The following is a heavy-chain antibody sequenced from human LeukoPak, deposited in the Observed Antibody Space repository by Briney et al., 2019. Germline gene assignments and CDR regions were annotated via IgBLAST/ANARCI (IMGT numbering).Heavy chain of an antibody. D-gene: IGHD1-26*01. CDR2: IYPGDSDT. CDR3: ASLSGSYTFDY. J-gene: IGHJ4*02. CDR1: GYSFTSYW. V-gene: IGHV5-51*01. Sequence: GESPKISCKGSGYSFTSYWISWVRQMPGKGLEWMGIIYPGDSDTRYSPSFQGQATISADKSISTAYLQWSSLKASDTAMYYCASLSGSYTFDYWGQGTLVTVSS.